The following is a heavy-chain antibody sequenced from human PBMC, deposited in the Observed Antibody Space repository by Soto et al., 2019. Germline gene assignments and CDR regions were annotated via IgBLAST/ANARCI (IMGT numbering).Heavy chain of an antibody. CDR1: GGSFSGYY. CDR2: INHSGST. CDR3: AVGYSYGYGLDY. Sequence: QVQLQQWGAGLLKPSETLSLTCAVYGGSFSGYYWSWIRQPPGKGLEWIGEINHSGSTNYNPSLKSRVTISVDTSKNQFSLKLSSVTAADTAVHYCAVGYSYGYGLDYWGQGTLVTVSS. D-gene: IGHD5-18*01. V-gene: IGHV4-34*01. J-gene: IGHJ4*02.